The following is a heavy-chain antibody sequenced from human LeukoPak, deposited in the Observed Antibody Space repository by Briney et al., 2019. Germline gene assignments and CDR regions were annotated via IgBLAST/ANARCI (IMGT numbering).Heavy chain of an antibody. CDR1: GFPFNAYT. V-gene: IGHV3-43*01. J-gene: IGHJ4*02. CDR2: ISRDGDIT. D-gene: IGHD1-1*01. Sequence: GGSLRLSCAASGFPFNAYTMHWVRQAPGKGLEWVSLISRDGDITYYADSLKGRFTISRDNSKNSLYLQMNSLRTEDTAFYYCAKGLVGTTLVDSWGKGTPVTVSS. CDR3: AKGLVGTTLVDS.